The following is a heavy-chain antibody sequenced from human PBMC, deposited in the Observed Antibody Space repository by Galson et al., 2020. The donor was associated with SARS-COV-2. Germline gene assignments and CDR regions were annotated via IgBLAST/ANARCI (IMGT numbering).Heavy chain of an antibody. D-gene: IGHD3-9*01. CDR3: ARAYYDILTGLHYGMDV. J-gene: IGHJ6*02. CDR2: IDWDDDK. CDR1: GFSLSTSGMF. Sequence: SGPTLVKPTQTLTLTCTFSGFSLSTSGMFVSWIRQPPGKSLEWLARIDWDDDKYYSTSLKTRLTISKDTSKHQVVLTMTNMDPVDTATYYCARAYYDILTGLHYGMDVWGQGTTVTVSS. V-gene: IGHV2-70*11.